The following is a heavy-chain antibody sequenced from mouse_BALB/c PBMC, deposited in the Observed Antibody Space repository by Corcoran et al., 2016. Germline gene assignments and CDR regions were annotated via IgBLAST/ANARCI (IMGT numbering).Heavy chain of an antibody. J-gene: IGHJ3*01. Sequence: QIQLVQSGPELKKPGETVKISGKASGYTFTNYGMNWVKQAPGKGLKWMGWINTYTGEPTYADDFKGRFAFSLETSASTAYLQINNLKNEDMATYFCARSGENLLLPYWGQGTLVTVSA. D-gene: IGHD3-2*02. CDR1: GYTFTNYG. CDR2: INTYTGEP. CDR3: ARSGENLLLPY. V-gene: IGHV9-1*02.